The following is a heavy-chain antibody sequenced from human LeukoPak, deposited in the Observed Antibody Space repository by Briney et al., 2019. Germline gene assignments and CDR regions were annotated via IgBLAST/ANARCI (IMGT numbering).Heavy chain of an antibody. CDR1: GYSISSGYY. D-gene: IGHD3-9*01. J-gene: IGHJ6*03. Sequence: SETLSLTCTVSGYSISSGYYWGWIRQPPGKGLEWFGYIYYSGSTNYNPSLKSRVTISVDTSKNQLSLKLSSVTAADTAVYYCARSLTYYDILTGYYPYYMDVWGKGTTVTVSS. V-gene: IGHV4-61*01. CDR3: ARSLTYYDILTGYYPYYMDV. CDR2: IYYSGST.